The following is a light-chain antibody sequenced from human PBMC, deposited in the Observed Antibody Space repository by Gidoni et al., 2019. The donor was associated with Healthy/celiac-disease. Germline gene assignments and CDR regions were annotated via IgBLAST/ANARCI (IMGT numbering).Light chain of an antibody. CDR3: QQYYSNPPT. Sequence: DIHVTPTPSSLSASVGDRVTITCRASQSISSYLYWYQQKPGKAPKLLIYAASSLQSGVPSRFSGSGSGTDFTLTISSLQSEDFATYYCQQYYSNPPTFGQGTKVEIK. CDR1: QSISSY. CDR2: AAS. V-gene: IGKV1-39*01. J-gene: IGKJ1*01.